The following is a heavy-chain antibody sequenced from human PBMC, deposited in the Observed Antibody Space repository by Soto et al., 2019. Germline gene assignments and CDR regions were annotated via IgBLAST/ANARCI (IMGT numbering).Heavy chain of an antibody. CDR3: ARDDYDSRIYGMDV. CDR1: GGSVSSGSYY. J-gene: IGHJ6*02. Sequence: PSETLSLTCTVSGGSVSSGSYYWSWIRQPPGKGLEWIGYIYYSGSTNYNPSLKSRVTISVDTPKNQFSLKLSSVTAADTAVYYCARDDYDSRIYGMDVWGQGTTVTVSS. V-gene: IGHV4-61*01. CDR2: IYYSGST. D-gene: IGHD3-22*01.